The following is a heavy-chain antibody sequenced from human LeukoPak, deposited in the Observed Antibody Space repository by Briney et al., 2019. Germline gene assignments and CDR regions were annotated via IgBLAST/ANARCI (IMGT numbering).Heavy chain of an antibody. Sequence: ASVKVSCKASGYTFTSYGISWVRQAPGQGLEWMGWISAYNGNTNYAQKFQGRVTITADKSTSTAYMELSSLRSEDTAVYYCARDHPKDYDFWSGIDYWGQGTLVTVSS. D-gene: IGHD3-3*01. CDR1: GYTFTSYG. V-gene: IGHV1-18*01. CDR3: ARDHPKDYDFWSGIDY. CDR2: ISAYNGNT. J-gene: IGHJ4*02.